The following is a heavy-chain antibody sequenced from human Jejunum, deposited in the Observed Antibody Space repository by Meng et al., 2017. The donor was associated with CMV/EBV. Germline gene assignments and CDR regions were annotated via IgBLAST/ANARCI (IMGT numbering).Heavy chain of an antibody. CDR3: ARGRVYYSGWNPPYRMDV. V-gene: IGHV4-59*01. CDR1: SISSFY. Sequence: SISSFYWTWIRQPPGKGLEWIGYISNSGTTNYNPSLKSRLTMSVDASQNQFSLNLNFVTAADTGLYYCARGRVYYSGWNPPYRMDVWGQGTTVTVSS. D-gene: IGHD3-10*01. J-gene: IGHJ6*02. CDR2: ISNSGTT.